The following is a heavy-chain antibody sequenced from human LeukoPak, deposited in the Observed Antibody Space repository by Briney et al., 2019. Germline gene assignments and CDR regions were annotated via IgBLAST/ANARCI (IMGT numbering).Heavy chain of an antibody. V-gene: IGHV3-7*01. D-gene: IGHD2-2*02. CDR3: ARAAIACWDY. CDR2: IKQDGSEK. Sequence: GGSLRLSCAAFGFTFSSYWMSWVRQAPGKGLEWVADIKQDGSEKYYVDSVKGRFTISRDNAKNSLYLQMNSLRAEDTAVYYCARAAIACWDYWGQGTLVTVSS. J-gene: IGHJ4*02. CDR1: GFTFSSYW.